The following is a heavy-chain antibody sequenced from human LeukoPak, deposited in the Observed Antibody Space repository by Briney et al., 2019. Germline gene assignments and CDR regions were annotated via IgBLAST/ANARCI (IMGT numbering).Heavy chain of an antibody. V-gene: IGHV4-61*02. D-gene: IGHD6-19*01. CDR3: ARVVPQWLLLMDV. J-gene: IGHJ6*04. Sequence: SETLSLTCTVSGGSISSGSYYWSWIRQPAEKGLEWIGRIYTSGSTNYNPSLKSRVTISVDTSKNQFSLKLSSVTAADTAVYYCARVVPQWLLLMDVWGRGTTVTVSS. CDR2: IYTSGST. CDR1: GGSISSGSYY.